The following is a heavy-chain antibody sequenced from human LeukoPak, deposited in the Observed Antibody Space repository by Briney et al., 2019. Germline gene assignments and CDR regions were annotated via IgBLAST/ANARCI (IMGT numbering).Heavy chain of an antibody. CDR1: GFTFDDYA. V-gene: IGHV3-9*01. CDR3: AKGSITLVRRKGSYFDY. CDR2: ISWNGGSI. J-gene: IGHJ4*02. D-gene: IGHD3-10*01. Sequence: GRSLRLSCAASGFTFDDYAMHWVRQAPGKGLEWVSGISWNGGSIGYSDCVNGRFTISRDSAKNSLYVQMNSLRSEDTALYYCAKGSITLVRRKGSYFDYWGRGTLVPVSS.